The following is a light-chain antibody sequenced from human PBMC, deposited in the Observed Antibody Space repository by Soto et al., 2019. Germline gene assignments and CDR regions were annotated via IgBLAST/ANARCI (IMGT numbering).Light chain of an antibody. CDR1: QSVSSY. CDR2: GAS. J-gene: IGKJ5*01. CDR3: QQYNNWPPIT. Sequence: EIVLTQSPGTLSLSPGERATLSCRARQSVSSYLAWYQQKPGQAPRLLIYGASTRATGIPARFSGSGSGTEFTLTISSLQSEDFAVYYCQQYNNWPPITFGQGTRLEIK. V-gene: IGKV3-15*01.